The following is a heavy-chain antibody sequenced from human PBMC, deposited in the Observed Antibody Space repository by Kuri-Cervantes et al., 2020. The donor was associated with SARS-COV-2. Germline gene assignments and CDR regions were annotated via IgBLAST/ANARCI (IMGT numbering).Heavy chain of an antibody. J-gene: IGHJ4*02. CDR2: IWYDGSNK. Sequence: GGSLRLSCAASGFTFSSYGMHWVRQAPGKGLEWVAVIWYDGSNKYYADSVKGRFTISRDNSKNTLYLQMNSLRAEDTAAYYCARATPYYYDSSGYKGYFDYWGQGTLVTVSS. CDR3: ARATPYYYDSSGYKGYFDY. CDR1: GFTFSSYG. D-gene: IGHD3-22*01. V-gene: IGHV3-33*08.